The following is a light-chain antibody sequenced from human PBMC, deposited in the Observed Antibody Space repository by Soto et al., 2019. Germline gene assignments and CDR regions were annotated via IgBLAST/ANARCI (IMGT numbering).Light chain of an antibody. CDR1: QSVSSY. CDR3: HQRSNWPWT. Sequence: EIVLTQSPATLSLSPGERATLSCRASQSVSSYLAWYQQKPGQAPRLLIYDASNRATGIPARFSGSGSGTDFTLTISSLEPEDFAVYCCHQRSNWPWTFGQGTKVEIK. J-gene: IGKJ1*01. V-gene: IGKV3-11*01. CDR2: DAS.